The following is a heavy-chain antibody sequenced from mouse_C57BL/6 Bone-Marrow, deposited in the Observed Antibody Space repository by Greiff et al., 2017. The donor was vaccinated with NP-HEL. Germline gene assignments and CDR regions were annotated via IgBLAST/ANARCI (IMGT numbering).Heavy chain of an antibody. CDR3: TRGSLAWFAY. D-gene: IGHD6-1*01. J-gene: IGHJ3*01. Sequence: EVQLQQSGTVLARPGASVKMSCKTSGYTFTSYWMHWVKQRPGQGLEWIGAISPGHSDTSYNQKFKGKANLTAVTSASTAYMELSSLTNEDSAVYYCTRGSLAWFAYWGQGTLVTVSA. CDR2: ISPGHSDT. V-gene: IGHV1-5*01. CDR1: GYTFTSYW.